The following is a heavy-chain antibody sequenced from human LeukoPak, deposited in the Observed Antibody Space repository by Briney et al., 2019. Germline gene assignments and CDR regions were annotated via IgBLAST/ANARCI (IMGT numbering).Heavy chain of an antibody. J-gene: IGHJ5*02. CDR1: GGSISSGDYY. CDR3: ARGSRDDYSLRFQWFDP. D-gene: IGHD5-24*01. V-gene: IGHV4-30-4*08. Sequence: SQTLSLTCTVSGGSISSGDYYWSWIRQPPGKGLEWIGYIYYSGSTYYNPSLKSRVTISVDTSKNQFSLKLSSVTAAGTAVYYCARGSRDDYSLRFQWFDPWGQGTLVTVSS. CDR2: IYYSGST.